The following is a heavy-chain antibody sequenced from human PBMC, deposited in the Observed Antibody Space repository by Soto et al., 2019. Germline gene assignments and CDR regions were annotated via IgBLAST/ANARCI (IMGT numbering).Heavy chain of an antibody. V-gene: IGHV3-74*01. J-gene: IGHJ4*02. D-gene: IGHD3-10*01. CDR1: GFTFSDYW. CDR2: IYTDGSRT. Sequence: EVQLVESGGNLVQPGGSLRLSCAASGFTFSDYWMHWVRQAPGKGLVWVSRIYTDGSRTNYADSVKGRFTISRDNAKNTVYLQMDSLRDEDTAVYYCARGSWGEYRKDYWGQGSLVTVSS. CDR3: ARGSWGEYRKDY.